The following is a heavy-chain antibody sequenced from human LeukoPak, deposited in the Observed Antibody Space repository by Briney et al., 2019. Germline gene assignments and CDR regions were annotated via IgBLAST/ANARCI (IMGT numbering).Heavy chain of an antibody. Sequence: ASVKVSCKASGYTFTSYYMHWVRQAPGQGLEWMGIINPSGGSTSYAQKFKGRVTMTRDMSTSTDYLELSSLRSEDTAVYYCARVVPAYDYVWGSYPEYFDYWGQGTLVTVSS. CDR1: GYTFTSYY. V-gene: IGHV1-46*01. J-gene: IGHJ4*02. CDR3: ARVVPAYDYVWGSYPEYFDY. D-gene: IGHD3-16*02. CDR2: INPSGGST.